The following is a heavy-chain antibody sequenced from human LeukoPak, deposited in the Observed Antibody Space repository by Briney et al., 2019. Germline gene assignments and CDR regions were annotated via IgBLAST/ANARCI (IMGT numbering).Heavy chain of an antibody. J-gene: IGHJ4*02. V-gene: IGHV4-59*01. CDR2: ASYSGST. CDR1: GGSISSYY. D-gene: IGHD5-24*01. Sequence: SETLSLTCTVSGGSISSYYWSWIRQPPGKGLEWIGYASYSGSTSYNPSLKSRVTISVDTSKNQFSLKLSSVTAADAAVYHCATMAGPFDSWGQGTLVTVSS. CDR3: ATMAGPFDS.